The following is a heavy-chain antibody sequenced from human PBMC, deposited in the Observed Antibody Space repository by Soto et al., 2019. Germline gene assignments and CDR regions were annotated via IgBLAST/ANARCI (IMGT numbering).Heavy chain of an antibody. CDR2: ISAYNGNT. V-gene: IGHV1-18*01. D-gene: IGHD3-22*01. CDR1: GYTFTSYG. J-gene: IGHJ4*02. Sequence: GASVKVSCKASGYTFTSYGISWVRQAPGQGLEWMGWISAYNGNTNYAQKLQGRVTMTTDTSTSTAYMELRSLRSDDTAVYYCARDSPNSKTYYYDSSGYWTPHLRTDFWGQGTLVTVSS. CDR3: ARDSPNSKTYYYDSSGYWTPHLRTDF.